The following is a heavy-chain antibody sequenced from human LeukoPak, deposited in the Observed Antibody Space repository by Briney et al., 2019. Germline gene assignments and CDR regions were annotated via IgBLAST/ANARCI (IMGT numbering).Heavy chain of an antibody. V-gene: IGHV3-11*04. J-gene: IGHJ4*02. Sequence: GGSLRLSCAASGFTFSDYYMSWIRQAPGKGLEWVSYISSSGSTIYYADSVKGRFTISRDNAKNLLYLQMNSLRAEDTAVYYCARDMEAGWSVDYWGRGTLVTVSS. D-gene: IGHD2-15*01. CDR3: ARDMEAGWSVDY. CDR1: GFTFSDYY. CDR2: ISSSGSTI.